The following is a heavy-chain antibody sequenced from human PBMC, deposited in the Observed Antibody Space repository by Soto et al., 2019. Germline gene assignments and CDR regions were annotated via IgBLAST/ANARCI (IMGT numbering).Heavy chain of an antibody. CDR1: GYTFTSYD. Sequence: QVQLVQSGAEVKKPGASVKVSCKASGYTFTSYDINWVRQATGQGLEWMGWMNPNSGNTGYAQKLQGRLTITRSTSISTAYTGLSSLRPEDTAVYYCAMGLNYYDSGDDAFDIWGQGTMVTVSS. J-gene: IGHJ3*02. V-gene: IGHV1-8*01. D-gene: IGHD3-10*01. CDR3: AMGLNYYDSGDDAFDI. CDR2: MNPNSGNT.